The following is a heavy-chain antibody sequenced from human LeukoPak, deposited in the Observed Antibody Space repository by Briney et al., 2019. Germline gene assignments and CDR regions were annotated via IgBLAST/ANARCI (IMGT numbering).Heavy chain of an antibody. CDR1: GGSFSGYY. CDR2: INHSGST. CDR3: ARRGRYYDRPPFDY. D-gene: IGHD3-9*01. J-gene: IGHJ4*02. Sequence: PSETLSLTCAVYGGSFSGYYWSWIRQPPGKGLEWIREINHSGSTNYNPSLKSRVTISVDTSKNQFSLKLSSVTAADTAVYYCARRGRYYDRPPFDYWGQGTLVTVSS. V-gene: IGHV4-34*01.